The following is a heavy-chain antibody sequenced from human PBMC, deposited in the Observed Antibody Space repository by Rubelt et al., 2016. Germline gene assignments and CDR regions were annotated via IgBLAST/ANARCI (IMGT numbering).Heavy chain of an antibody. J-gene: IGHJ4*02. CDR2: INPSGGST. CDR1: GYTFTSYY. V-gene: IGHV1-46*01. D-gene: IGHD3-22*01. Sequence: QVQLVQSGAEVKKPGASVKVSCKASGYTFTSYYMHWVRQAPGQGLEWMGIINPSGGSTGYAQKFQGRITMTRATSTSTGYMELSSLGSEDTAVYYCARANSGSGYFGIDYWGQGTLVTVSS. CDR3: ARANSGSGYFGIDY.